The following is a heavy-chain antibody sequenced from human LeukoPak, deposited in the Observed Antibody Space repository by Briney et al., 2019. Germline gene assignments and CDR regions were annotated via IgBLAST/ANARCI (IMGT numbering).Heavy chain of an antibody. D-gene: IGHD6-19*01. J-gene: IGHJ4*02. CDR3: ARGSLGTIAVAGTLDY. CDR2: IWYDGSNK. CDR1: GFTFSNYG. Sequence: PGRSLRLSCAASGFTFSNYGMHWVRQAPGKGLEWVAVIWYDGSNKYYADPVKGRFTISRDNSKNTLYLLMNSLRAEDTAVYYCARGSLGTIAVAGTLDYWGQGILVTVSS. V-gene: IGHV3-33*01.